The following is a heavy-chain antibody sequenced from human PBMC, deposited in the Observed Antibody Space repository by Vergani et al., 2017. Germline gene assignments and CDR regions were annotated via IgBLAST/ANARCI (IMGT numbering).Heavy chain of an antibody. J-gene: IGHJ6*04. CDR1: GFTFSSYA. Sequence: EVQLLESGGGLVQPGGSLRLSCGASGFTFSSYAMTWVRQAPGKGLEWVSAISGSGGSTYYADSVKGRFTISRDNSKNTLYLQMNSLRAEDTAVYYCAKDPRGYSGYGKGRMDVWGKGTTVTVSS. CDR3: AKDPRGYSGYGKGRMDV. CDR2: ISGSGGST. D-gene: IGHD5-12*01. V-gene: IGHV3-23*01.